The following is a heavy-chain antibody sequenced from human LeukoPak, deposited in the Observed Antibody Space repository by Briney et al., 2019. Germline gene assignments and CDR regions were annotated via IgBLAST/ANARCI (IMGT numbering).Heavy chain of an antibody. CDR2: IRYDGSNK. D-gene: IGHD2-2*01. CDR1: GFTFSSDG. Sequence: PGGSLRLSCAASGFTFSSDGMHWVRQAPGKGLEWVAFIRYDGSNKYYADSVKGRFTISRDNSKNTLYLQMNSLRAEDTAVYYCAKDRVDCSSTSCLYYYYYYMDVWGKGTTVTVSS. V-gene: IGHV3-30*02. CDR3: AKDRVDCSSTSCLYYYYYYMDV. J-gene: IGHJ6*03.